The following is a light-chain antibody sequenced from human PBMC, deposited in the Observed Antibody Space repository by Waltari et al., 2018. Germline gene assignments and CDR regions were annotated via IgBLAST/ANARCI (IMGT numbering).Light chain of an antibody. J-gene: IGKJ1*01. Sequence: DLQMTQSPSSLSASVGDRVTITCRTSQSIDIYLHWYQQKAGKATRLLIYAATHLQNGVPSRFSGSGSETDFTLTISSLQPEDFATYYCQQSYSTRWTFGQGTVVELK. CDR1: QSIDIY. CDR2: AAT. CDR3: QQSYSTRWT. V-gene: IGKV1-39*01.